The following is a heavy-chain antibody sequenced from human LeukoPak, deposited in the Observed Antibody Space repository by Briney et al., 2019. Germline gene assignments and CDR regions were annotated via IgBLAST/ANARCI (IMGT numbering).Heavy chain of an antibody. CDR1: GFTFSDYY. D-gene: IGHD2-8*01. CDR3: ARVKGEYAIDY. CDR2: ISNSGGDI. V-gene: IGHV3-11*01. J-gene: IGHJ4*02. Sequence: GGSLRLSCAASGFTFSDYYMTWIRQAPGKGLEWVSHISNSGGDIYYADSVKGRFTISRDNAKSSLYLQVNSLRAEDTAAYYCARVKGEYAIDYWGQGTLVIVSS.